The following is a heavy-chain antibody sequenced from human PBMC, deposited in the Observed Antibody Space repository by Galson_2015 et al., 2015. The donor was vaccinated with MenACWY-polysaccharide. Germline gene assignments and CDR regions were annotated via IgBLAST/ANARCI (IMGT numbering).Heavy chain of an antibody. CDR3: ARPVRDAMNHYYYMDV. D-gene: IGHD2-2*01. CDR1: GYTFTSYD. CDR2: MNPNSGNT. Sequence: SVKVSCKASGYTFTSYDINWVRQATGQGLEWMGWMNPNSGNTGYAQKFQGRVTMTRNTSISTAYMELSSLRSEDTAVYYCARPVRDAMNHYYYMDVWGKGTTVTVSS. V-gene: IGHV1-8*01. J-gene: IGHJ6*03.